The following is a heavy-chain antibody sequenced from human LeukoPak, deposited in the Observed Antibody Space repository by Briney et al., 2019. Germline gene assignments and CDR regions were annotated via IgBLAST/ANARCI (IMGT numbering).Heavy chain of an antibody. J-gene: IGHJ4*02. V-gene: IGHV1-18*01. CDR1: GYTFTSYG. Sequence: GASVKVSCKASGYTFTSYGISWVRQAPGQGLKWMGWISTYNGDTNYAQKLQGRVTMTSDTSTSTAYMELRSLRSDDTAVYYCARIFDSSGYYLGDWGQGTLVTVSS. CDR2: ISTYNGDT. CDR3: ARIFDSSGYYLGD. D-gene: IGHD3-22*01.